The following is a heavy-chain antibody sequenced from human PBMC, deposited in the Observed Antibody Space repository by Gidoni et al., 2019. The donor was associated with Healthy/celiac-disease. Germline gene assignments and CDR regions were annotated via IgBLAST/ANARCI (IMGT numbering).Heavy chain of an antibody. CDR1: GFTFSSYA. D-gene: IGHD2-2*01. J-gene: IGHJ4*02. V-gene: IGHV3-23*04. Sequence: EVQLVESGGGLVQPGGSLRLSCAASGFTFSSYAMSWVRQAPGKGLEWVSAISGSGGSTYYADSVKGRFTISRDNSKNTLYLQMNSLRAEDTAVYYCAKDRRPAGAQPIVVVPAAEDYWGQGTLVTVSS. CDR3: AKDRRPAGAQPIVVVPAAEDY. CDR2: ISGSGGST.